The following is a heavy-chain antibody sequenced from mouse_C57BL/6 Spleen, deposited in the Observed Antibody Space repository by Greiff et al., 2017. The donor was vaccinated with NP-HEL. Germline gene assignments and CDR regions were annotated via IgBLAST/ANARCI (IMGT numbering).Heavy chain of an antibody. CDR3: ARGGSYSYYAMDY. Sequence: QVQLQQSGAELARPGASVKMSCKASGYTFTSYTMHWVKQRPGQGLEWIGYINPRSGYTKYNQKFKDKATLTADKSSSTAYMQLSSLTSEDSAVYYCARGGSYSYYAMDYWGHGPSVTVS. J-gene: IGHJ4*01. CDR2: INPRSGYT. V-gene: IGHV1-4*01. CDR1: GYTFTSYT. D-gene: IGHD1-1*02.